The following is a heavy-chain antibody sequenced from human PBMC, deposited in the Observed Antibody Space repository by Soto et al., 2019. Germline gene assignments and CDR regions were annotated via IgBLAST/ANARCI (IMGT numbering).Heavy chain of an antibody. CDR3: ARATTVTDY. J-gene: IGHJ4*02. V-gene: IGHV3-72*01. D-gene: IGHD4-17*01. Sequence: EVQLVESGGGLVQPGGSLRLSCEASGFIFSDHYMDWVRQAPGKGLEWVGRTRNKSNSHNTEYAASGKGRFTIARDDSKISLYLQMNSLKIEDKAVYYCARATTVTDYWGQGTLVTVSS. CDR1: GFIFSDHY. CDR2: TRNKSNSHNT.